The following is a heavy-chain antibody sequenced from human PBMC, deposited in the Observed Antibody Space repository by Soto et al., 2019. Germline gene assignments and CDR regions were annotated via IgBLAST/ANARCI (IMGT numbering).Heavy chain of an antibody. CDR1: GGSISSSSYY. D-gene: IGHD2-2*01. Sequence: SETLSLTCTVSGGSISSSSYYWGWIRQPPGKGLEWIGSIYYSGSTYYNPSLKSRVTISVDTSKNQFSLKLSSVTAADTAVYYCARQRFVVPAAIDYWGQGTLVTVSS. J-gene: IGHJ4*02. CDR2: IYYSGST. V-gene: IGHV4-39*01. CDR3: ARQRFVVPAAIDY.